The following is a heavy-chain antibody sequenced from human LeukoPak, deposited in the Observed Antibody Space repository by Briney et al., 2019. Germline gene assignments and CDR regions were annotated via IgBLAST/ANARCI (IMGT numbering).Heavy chain of an antibody. CDR3: ARGSGSFSGGFDY. J-gene: IGHJ4*02. Sequence: VGSLRLSCKASGFTFSTHGMHWVRQTPGKGLEWVAVIWSDGSNKYYADSVKGRFTISRDNSKNTLYLQMNSLRAEDTAVYYCARGSGSFSGGFDYWGQGTLVTVSS. V-gene: IGHV3-33*08. D-gene: IGHD1-26*01. CDR2: IWSDGSNK. CDR1: GFTFSTHG.